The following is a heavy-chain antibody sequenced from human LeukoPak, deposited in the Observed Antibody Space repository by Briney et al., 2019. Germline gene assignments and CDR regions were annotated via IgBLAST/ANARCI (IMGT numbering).Heavy chain of an antibody. Sequence: GASLQISCKGSGYSFTSYWIGWVRQLPGKGLEWMGIIYPGDSDTRYSPSFQGQVTISADKSISTAYLQWSSLKASDTAMYYCARIPAPAAMVDYWGQGTLVTVSS. V-gene: IGHV5-51*01. CDR3: ARIPAPAAMVDY. CDR1: GYSFTSYW. CDR2: IYPGDSDT. J-gene: IGHJ4*02. D-gene: IGHD2-2*01.